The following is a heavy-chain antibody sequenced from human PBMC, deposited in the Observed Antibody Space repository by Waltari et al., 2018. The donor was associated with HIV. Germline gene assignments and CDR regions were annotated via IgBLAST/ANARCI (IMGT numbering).Heavy chain of an antibody. V-gene: IGHV3-48*03. CDR2: ISSSGTTI. Sequence: EVQLVESGGGLVQPGGSLRLSCAASGFIFSSYEMNWVRQAPGKGLEWVSYISSSGTTIYYADSVKGRFTISRDNAKNSLYLQMNSLRAEDTAVYYCARDLYGDYPAYFDSWGQGTLVTVSS. CDR3: ARDLYGDYPAYFDS. J-gene: IGHJ4*02. D-gene: IGHD4-17*01. CDR1: GFIFSSYE.